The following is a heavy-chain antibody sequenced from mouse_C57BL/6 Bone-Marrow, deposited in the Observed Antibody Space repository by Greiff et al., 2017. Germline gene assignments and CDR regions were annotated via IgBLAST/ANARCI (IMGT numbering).Heavy chain of an antibody. J-gene: IGHJ4*01. V-gene: IGHV1-15*01. CDR3: TRGHYGSSYYAMDY. CDR2: IDPETGGT. CDR1: GYTFTDYE. D-gene: IGHD1-1*01. Sequence: LVESGAELVRPGASVTLSCKASGYTFTDYEMHWVKQTPVHGLEWIGAIDPETGGTAYNQKFKGKAILTADKSSSTAYMELRSLTSEDSAVYYCTRGHYGSSYYAMDYWGQGTSVTVSS.